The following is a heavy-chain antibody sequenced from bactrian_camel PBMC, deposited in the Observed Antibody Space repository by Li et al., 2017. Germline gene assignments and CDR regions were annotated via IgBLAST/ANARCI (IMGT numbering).Heavy chain of an antibody. CDR3: AAKSSCMWTFSRNEYKY. CDR1: TRRPNY. Sequence: QLVESGGGSVQAGGSLRLPCSYTRRPNYVTWFRQGPGNGREGVAGIYTGGGDGHYADAVKGRFTITHDIAKRTAYLQMDTLKPEDTAMYYCAAKSSCMWTFSRNEYKYWGQRTQVTVS. D-gene: IGHD3*01. J-gene: IGHJ4*01. CDR2: IYTGGGDG. V-gene: IGHV3S40*01.